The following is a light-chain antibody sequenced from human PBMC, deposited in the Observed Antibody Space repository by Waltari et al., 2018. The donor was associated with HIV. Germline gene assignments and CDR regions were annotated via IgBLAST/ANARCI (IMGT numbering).Light chain of an antibody. V-gene: IGKV3-11*01. CDR3: QQRSRWT. CDR2: DAS. J-gene: IGKJ1*01. Sequence: EIVLTQSPATLSLSPGERATLSCRASQSVSSYLAWYQQKPGQAPRLLIYDASNRATGIPARFSGSGSGTDFTLTISSLEPEDFAVYYCQQRSRWTFGQGTKVEIK. CDR1: QSVSSY.